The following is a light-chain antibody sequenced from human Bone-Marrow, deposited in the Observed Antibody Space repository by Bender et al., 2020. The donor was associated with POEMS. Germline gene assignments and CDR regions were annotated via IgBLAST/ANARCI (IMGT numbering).Light chain of an antibody. J-gene: IGLJ3*02. Sequence: QSALTQPPSVSGSPGQSDTISCTGTSSDIGSYDRVSWYQQPPGTAPKLMIYEVSNRPSGVPHRFSGSKSGNTASLTISGLQAEDEAEYYCCSFAGPFSWVFGGGTKVTVL. CDR3: CSFAGPFSWV. V-gene: IGLV2-18*02. CDR1: SSDIGSYDR. CDR2: EVS.